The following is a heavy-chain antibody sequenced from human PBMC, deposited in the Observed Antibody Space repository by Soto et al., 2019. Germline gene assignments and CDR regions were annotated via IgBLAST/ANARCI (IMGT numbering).Heavy chain of an antibody. CDR1: GVTFSSYA. V-gene: IGHV3-23*01. D-gene: IGHD6-19*01. J-gene: IGHJ4*02. CDR3: ANPPWKYSRGWYCDY. Sequence: PAGSLRLSCAASGVTFSSYAMSWVRQAPGKGLEWVSAISGSGGSTYYADPVKGRFTISRDNSKNTLYLQMNSLRAEATAVYYCANPPWKYSRGWYCDYWGQGTRVTLSS. CDR2: ISGSGGST.